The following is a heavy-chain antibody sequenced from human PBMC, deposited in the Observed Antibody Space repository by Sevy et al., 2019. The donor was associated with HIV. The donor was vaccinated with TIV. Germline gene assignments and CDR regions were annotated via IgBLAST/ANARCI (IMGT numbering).Heavy chain of an antibody. D-gene: IGHD5-12*01. CDR1: GFTFSSYW. J-gene: IGHJ4*02. CDR2: IKQDGSEK. CDR3: ARGGSLVYSGYDPFDY. V-gene: IGHV3-7*01. Sequence: GGSLRLSCAASGFTFSSYWMSWVRQAPGKGLEWVANIKQDGSEKYYVDSVKGRFTISRDNAKNSRYLQMNRLRAEDTAGYYCARGGSLVYSGYDPFDYWGQGTLVTVSS.